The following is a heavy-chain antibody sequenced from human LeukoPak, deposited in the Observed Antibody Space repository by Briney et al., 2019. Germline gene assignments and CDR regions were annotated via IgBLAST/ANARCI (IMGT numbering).Heavy chain of an antibody. Sequence: GGSLRLSCAASEFTFSTYPMSWVRQAPGKGLEWVSLISDGAATTYHADSVKGRFTISRDNSKNTLYLQMISLRAEDTAVYYCANLNSGYATDFWGQGTLVTVSS. CDR1: EFTFSTYP. D-gene: IGHD5-12*01. V-gene: IGHV3-23*01. J-gene: IGHJ4*02. CDR3: ANLNSGYATDF. CDR2: ISDGAATT.